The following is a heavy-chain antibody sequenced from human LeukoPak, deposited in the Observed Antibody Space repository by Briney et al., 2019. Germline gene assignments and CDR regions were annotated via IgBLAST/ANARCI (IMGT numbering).Heavy chain of an antibody. CDR3: ARDEPHYYYGSGSHFFDY. J-gene: IGHJ4*02. CDR2: IKQDGSEK. V-gene: IGHV3-7*01. D-gene: IGHD3-10*01. CDR1: GFTFSSYW. Sequence: PGGSLRLSCAASGFTFSSYWMSWVRQAPGKGLEWVANIKQDGSEKYYVDSVKGRFTISRDNAKNSLYLQMNSLRAEGTAVYYCARDEPHYYYGSGSHFFDYWGQGTLVTVSS.